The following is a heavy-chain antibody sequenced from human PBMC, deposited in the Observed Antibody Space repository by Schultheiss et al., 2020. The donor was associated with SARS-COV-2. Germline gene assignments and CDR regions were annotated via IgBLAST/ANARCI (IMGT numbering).Heavy chain of an antibody. CDR1: GFSFSSYA. CDR3: AKGAIVGSYYFDY. V-gene: IGHV3-30*18. Sequence: GGSLRLSCAASGFSFSSYAMSWVRQAPGKGLEWVAVMSYDGSNKYYADSVKGRFTISRDNAKNSLYLQMNSLRAEDTAIYYCAKGAIVGSYYFDYWGQGVLVTVSS. D-gene: IGHD1-26*01. CDR2: MSYDGSNK. J-gene: IGHJ4*02.